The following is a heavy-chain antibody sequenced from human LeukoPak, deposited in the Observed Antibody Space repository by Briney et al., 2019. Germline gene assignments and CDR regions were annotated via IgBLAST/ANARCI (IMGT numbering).Heavy chain of an antibody. D-gene: IGHD6-6*01. J-gene: IGHJ4*02. V-gene: IGHV3-23*01. CDR2: ISGSGANT. CDR3: AKDQARFSQGSIDY. Sequence: PGGSLTLSCAASGFTFSTYAMSWVRQAPGKGLEWVSTISGSGANTYYADSVRGRFTISRDNSLNTLYLQMNSLRAEDTAVYYCAKDQARFSQGSIDYWGQGTLVTVSS. CDR1: GFTFSTYA.